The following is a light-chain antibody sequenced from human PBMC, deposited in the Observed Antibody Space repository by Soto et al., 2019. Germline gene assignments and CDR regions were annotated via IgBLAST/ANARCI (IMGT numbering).Light chain of an antibody. Sequence: DIVMTQSPLSLPVTPGEPASISCRSSQSLLHSNGYNYLDWYLQKPGQSPHLLIYLGSNRASGVPYRFSGSGSGTDFTLKISRVEAEDVGVYYCMKALQTPPAFGQGTKVEIK. CDR1: QSLLHSNGYNY. CDR3: MKALQTPPA. V-gene: IGKV2-28*01. J-gene: IGKJ1*01. CDR2: LGS.